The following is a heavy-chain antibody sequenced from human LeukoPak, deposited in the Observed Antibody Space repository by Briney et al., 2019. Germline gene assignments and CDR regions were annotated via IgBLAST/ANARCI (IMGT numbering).Heavy chain of an antibody. D-gene: IGHD2-2*02. J-gene: IGHJ4*02. CDR2: ISSSSSDI. CDR3: ARVGICHGPSCYTDYYFDY. CDR1: GFTFSSYS. Sequence: GGSLRLSCAASGFTFSSYSMNWVRQAPGKGREWVSSISSSSSDIYYADSVKGRFTISRDNAKNSLYLQMNSLRAEDTAVYYCARVGICHGPSCYTDYYFDYWGQGTLVTVSS. V-gene: IGHV3-21*01.